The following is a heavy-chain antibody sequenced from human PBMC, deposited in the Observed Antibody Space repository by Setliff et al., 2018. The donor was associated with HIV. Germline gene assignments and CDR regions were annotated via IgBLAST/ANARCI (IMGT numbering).Heavy chain of an antibody. CDR1: GGSSIANTFA. V-gene: IGHV4-39*07. J-gene: IGHJ4*02. CDR2: VSYSGAT. CDR3: ARGPPFAY. Sequence: KPSETLSLTCSVAGGSSIANTFASTWIRQSPGKGLEYIGDVSYSGATMYTNYNPSLESRVTVSEDTSRHQFSLNLTSVTADETRIYYCARGPPFAYWGQGLLVTVSS.